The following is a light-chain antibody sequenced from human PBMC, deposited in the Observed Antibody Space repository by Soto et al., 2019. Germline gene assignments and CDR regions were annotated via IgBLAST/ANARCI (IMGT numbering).Light chain of an antibody. CDR3: QQRSNWPPWT. CDR2: DAS. CDR1: QSVSSY. V-gene: IGKV3-11*01. Sequence: EIVLTQSPATLSLSPGERATLSCRASQSVSSYLAWYQQKPGQAPRLLIYDASNRATGIPARFSGSGSGTDFTLTTSRLEPEDFEVYYCQQRSNWPPWTFGQGTKVEIK. J-gene: IGKJ1*01.